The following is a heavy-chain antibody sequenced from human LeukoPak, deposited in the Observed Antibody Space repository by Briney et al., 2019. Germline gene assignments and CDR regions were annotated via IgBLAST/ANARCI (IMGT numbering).Heavy chain of an antibody. Sequence: PGGSLRLSCAASGFTFSSYSINWVRQAPGKGLEWVAIISYDGSNKYYPDSVKGRFTISRDDSKNTQYLQMNSLRTEDTAVYYCAKELTRPNRPVAGLNYWGQGTLVTVSS. D-gene: IGHD6-19*01. CDR3: AKELTRPNRPVAGLNY. J-gene: IGHJ4*02. CDR2: ISYDGSNK. V-gene: IGHV3-30*18. CDR1: GFTFSSYS.